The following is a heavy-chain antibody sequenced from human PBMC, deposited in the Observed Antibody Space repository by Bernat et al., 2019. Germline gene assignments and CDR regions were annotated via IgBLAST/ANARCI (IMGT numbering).Heavy chain of an antibody. CDR3: ARGGWLDP. CDR1: GYTFTSYF. V-gene: IGHV1-46*01. J-gene: IGHJ5*02. Sequence: QVQLVQSGAEVEKPGASVKVSCKASGYTFTSYFLHWVRQAPGQGLEWMGIINPSGGSTSYAQKFQVRVTMTRDTSTRTVYMELSSLRSEATAVYYCARGGWLDPWGQGTLVTVSS. CDR2: INPSGGST. D-gene: IGHD1-26*01.